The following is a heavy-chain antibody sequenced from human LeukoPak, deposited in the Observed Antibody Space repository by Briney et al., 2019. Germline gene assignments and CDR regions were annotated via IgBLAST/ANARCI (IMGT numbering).Heavy chain of an antibody. CDR1: GFTFRSYW. D-gene: IGHD3-16*01. CDR2: IKPDGSEK. Sequence: GGSLRLSCAASGFTFRSYWMSWVRQAPGKGLEWVANIKPDGSEKYYVDSVRGRFTISRDNAKNSLSLQMNSLRAEDTAVYYCAGYGHDGGLDYWGQGTLVTVSS. J-gene: IGHJ4*02. V-gene: IGHV3-7*04. CDR3: AGYGHDGGLDY.